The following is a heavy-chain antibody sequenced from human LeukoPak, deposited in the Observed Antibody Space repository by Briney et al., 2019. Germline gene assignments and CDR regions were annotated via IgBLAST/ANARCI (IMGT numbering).Heavy chain of an antibody. V-gene: IGHV3-7*01. CDR3: ARSPVEMAQEGDYFDY. Sequence: QPGGSLRLSCAASGFTFSSYWMSWVRQAPGKGLEWVANIKQDGSEKYYVDSVKGRFTISRDNAKNSLYLQMNSLRAEDTAVYYRARSPVEMAQEGDYFDYWGQGTLVTVSS. J-gene: IGHJ4*02. D-gene: IGHD5-24*01. CDR1: GFTFSSYW. CDR2: IKQDGSEK.